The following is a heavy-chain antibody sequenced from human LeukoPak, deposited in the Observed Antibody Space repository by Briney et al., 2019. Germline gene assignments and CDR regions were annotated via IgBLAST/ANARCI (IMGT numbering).Heavy chain of an antibody. CDR2: IRYDGSNK. CDR3: AKSCSGGSCFPDS. CDR1: GFTFGTYG. J-gene: IGHJ4*02. Sequence: GGSLRLSCAASGFTFGTYGMHWVRQTPGKGLEWVAFIRYDGSNKVYVDSVKGRFTISRDNSKNTPYLQMDSLRAEDTAVYYCAKSCSGGSCFPDSWGQGTLVTVSS. V-gene: IGHV3-30*02. D-gene: IGHD2-15*01.